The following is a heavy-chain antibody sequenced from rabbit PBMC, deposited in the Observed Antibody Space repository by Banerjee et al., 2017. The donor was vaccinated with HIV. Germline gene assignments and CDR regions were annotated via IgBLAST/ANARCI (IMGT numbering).Heavy chain of an antibody. V-gene: IGHV1S43*01. CDR3: ARDTYSYDDYGDLNNYFNL. CDR1: GIDFSSYYY. D-gene: IGHD2-1*01. CDR2: IYTSSGST. J-gene: IGHJ4*01. Sequence: QQQLEESGGGLVKPGGTLTLTCKASGIDFSSYYYMCWVRQAPGKGLELIACIYTSSGSTWYASWVNGRFTISRSTSLNTVDLKMTSLTAADTATYFCARDTYSYDDYGDLNNYFNLWGPGTLVTVS.